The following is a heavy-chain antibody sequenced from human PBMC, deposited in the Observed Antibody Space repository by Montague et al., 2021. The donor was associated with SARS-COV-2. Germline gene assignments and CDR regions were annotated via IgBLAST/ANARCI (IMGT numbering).Heavy chain of an antibody. J-gene: IGHJ6*02. Sequence: ETLSLTCAVSGGSISSSSYYWGWIRQPPGKGLEWIGSIHYSGSTYYDPSLKIRVSISVDTSKNQFSLKLSSVTAADTAVYYCARLWVTVYYYYGMDVWGQGTTVTVSS. CDR2: IHYSGST. D-gene: IGHD2-21*01. CDR3: ARLWVTVYYYYGMDV. CDR1: GGSISSSSYY. V-gene: IGHV4-39*01.